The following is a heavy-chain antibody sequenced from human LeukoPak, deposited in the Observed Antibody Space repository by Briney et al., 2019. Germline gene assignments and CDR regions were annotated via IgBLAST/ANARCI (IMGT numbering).Heavy chain of an antibody. V-gene: IGHV3-23*01. CDR2: ISGGGETI. J-gene: IGHJ4*02. CDR1: GFTFNYYA. Sequence: GGSLRLSCAASGFTFNYYAMTWVRQFPGKGLEWISSISGGGETIYYRSSLKGRFTVSRDNSKKTLFLQMNSLKAEDTAVYFCAREDARQPPRCSEFWGQGTLVTVSS. CDR3: AREDARQPPRCSEF. D-gene: IGHD3-10*01.